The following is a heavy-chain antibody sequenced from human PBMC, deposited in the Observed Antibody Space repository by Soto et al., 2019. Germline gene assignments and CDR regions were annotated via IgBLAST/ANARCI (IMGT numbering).Heavy chain of an antibody. D-gene: IGHD1-26*01. CDR2: INSDGSSI. CDR3: TRVRDSETYFDY. J-gene: IGHJ4*02. Sequence: EVQLVESGGGLVQPGGSLRLSCAASGFTFSNYWMNWVRQGPGKGLVWVSRINSDGSSIDYADSVKGRFTISRDNANNTLYLQMNSLRAEDTAVYYCTRVRDSETYFDYWGQGTLVTVSS. CDR1: GFTFSNYW. V-gene: IGHV3-74*01.